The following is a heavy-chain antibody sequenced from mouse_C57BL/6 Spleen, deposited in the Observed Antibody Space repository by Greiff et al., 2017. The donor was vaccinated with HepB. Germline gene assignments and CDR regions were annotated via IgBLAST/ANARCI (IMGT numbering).Heavy chain of an antibody. V-gene: IGHV1-54*01. CDR1: GYAFTNYL. J-gene: IGHJ3*01. CDR3: ARGYDYDWFAY. Sequence: QVQLQQSGAELVRPGTSVKVSCKASGYAFTNYLIEWVKQRPGQGLEWIGVINPGSGGTNYNEKFKGKATLTADKSSSTAYMQLSSLTSEDSAVYFCARGYDYDWFAYWGQGTLVTVSA. CDR2: INPGSGGT. D-gene: IGHD2-4*01.